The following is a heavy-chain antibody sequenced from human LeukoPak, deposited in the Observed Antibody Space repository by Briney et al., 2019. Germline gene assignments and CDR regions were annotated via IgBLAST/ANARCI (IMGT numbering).Heavy chain of an antibody. CDR2: IYTSGST. Sequence: PSQTLSLTCTVSGGSISSGSYYWSWIRQPAGKGLEWIGRIYTSGSTNYNPSLKSRVTISVDTSKNQFSLKLSSVTAADTAVYYCARGGYDILTGYDYWGQGTLVTVSS. CDR1: GGSISSGSYY. V-gene: IGHV4-61*02. D-gene: IGHD3-9*01. J-gene: IGHJ4*02. CDR3: ARGGYDILTGYDY.